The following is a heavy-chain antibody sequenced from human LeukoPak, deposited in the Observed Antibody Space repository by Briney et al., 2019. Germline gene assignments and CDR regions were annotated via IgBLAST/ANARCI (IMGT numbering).Heavy chain of an antibody. Sequence: GGSLRLSCAASGFAFSRNDMSWVRQAPGKGLEWVSSIGGSGTRTYYADSVKGRFTISRDTSKNTLYLQMNSLRAEDTAVYYCAKYRGFGDSYDSWGQGTLVTVSS. D-gene: IGHD3-10*01. CDR2: IGGSGTRT. J-gene: IGHJ4*02. CDR3: AKYRGFGDSYDS. V-gene: IGHV3-23*01. CDR1: GFAFSRND.